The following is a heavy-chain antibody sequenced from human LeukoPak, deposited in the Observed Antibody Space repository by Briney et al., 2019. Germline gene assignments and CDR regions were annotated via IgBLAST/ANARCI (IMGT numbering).Heavy chain of an antibody. CDR2: ISLDGGST. J-gene: IGHJ4*02. Sequence: PGGSLRLSCAASGFTFGNYAIHSVSQAPGEGREWVSLISLDGGSTYYADSVKGRFTISRDNSKYSLYLPTNSPRTEDSAMYYGAKRAKTVDFWSGYFATLYYFDYGGQGTLVTASS. D-gene: IGHD3-3*01. V-gene: IGHV3-43D*03. CDR1: GFTFGNYA. CDR3: AKRAKTVDFWSGYFATLYYFDY.